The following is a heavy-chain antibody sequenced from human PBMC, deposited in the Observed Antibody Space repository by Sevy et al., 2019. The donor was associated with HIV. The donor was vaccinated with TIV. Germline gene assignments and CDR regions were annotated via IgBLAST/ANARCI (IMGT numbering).Heavy chain of an antibody. J-gene: IGHJ6*02. CDR3: ARIKGASSSYAMDV. D-gene: IGHD2-2*01. Sequence: GGSLRLSCVASGLTVGSLSINWVRQAPGKGLEWGSLIYSAGTTFYSDPVKGRFTISRDNSNNTLDLQMNSLRAEDTSIYYCARIKGASSSYAMDVWGQGTTVTVSS. CDR2: IYSAGTT. CDR1: GLTVGSLS. V-gene: IGHV3-53*01.